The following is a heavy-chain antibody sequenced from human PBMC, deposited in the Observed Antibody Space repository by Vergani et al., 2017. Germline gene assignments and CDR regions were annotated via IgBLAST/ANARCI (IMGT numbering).Heavy chain of an antibody. J-gene: IGHJ5*02. V-gene: IGHV3-23*01. CDR3: ARVGVVVVAATRGWFDP. CDR1: GFTFSSYA. CDR2: ISGSGGST. D-gene: IGHD2-15*01. Sequence: EVQLLESGGGLVQPGGSLRLSCAASGFTFSSYAMSWVRQAPGKGLEWVSAISGSGGSTYYADSVKGRFTISRDNSKNTLYLQMNSLRAEDTAVYYCARVGVVVVAATRGWFDPWGQGTLVTVSS.